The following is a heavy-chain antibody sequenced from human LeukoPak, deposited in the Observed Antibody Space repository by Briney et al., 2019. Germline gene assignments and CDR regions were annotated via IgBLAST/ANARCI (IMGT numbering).Heavy chain of an antibody. CDR3: ARAPPRKYIAARRSWDNWFDP. CDR1: GFTFSSYS. V-gene: IGHV4-34*01. D-gene: IGHD6-6*01. CDR2: IKHSGST. J-gene: IGHJ5*02. Sequence: YPGGSLRLSCAASGFTFSSYSMNWVRQPPGKGLEWIGEIKHSGSTNYNPSLKSRVTISVDTSKNQFSLKLSSVTAADTAVYYCARAPPRKYIAARRSWDNWFDPWGQGTLVTVSS.